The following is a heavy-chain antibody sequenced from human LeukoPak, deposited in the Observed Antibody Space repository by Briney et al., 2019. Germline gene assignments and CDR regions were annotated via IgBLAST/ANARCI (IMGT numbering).Heavy chain of an antibody. J-gene: IGHJ6*03. CDR3: ARDPYSGSYGNYYYYSMDV. CDR1: GFTFSSYN. Sequence: GGSLRLSCAASGFTFSSYNMNWVRQAPGKGLEWVSSITSGSSYRFYADSVKGRFTISRDNAKNSLYLQMNSLRAEDTAVYYCARDPYSGSYGNYYYYSMDVWGKGTTVTVSS. V-gene: IGHV3-21*01. D-gene: IGHD1-26*01. CDR2: ITSGSSYR.